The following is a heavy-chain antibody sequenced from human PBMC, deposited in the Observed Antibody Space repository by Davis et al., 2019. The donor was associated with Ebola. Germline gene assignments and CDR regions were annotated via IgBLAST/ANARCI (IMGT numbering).Heavy chain of an antibody. CDR2: INAGNGNT. Sequence: AASVKVSCKASGYTFTSYAMHWVRQAPGQRLEWMGWINAGNGNTKYSQKFQGRVTITRDTSASTAYMELSSLRSEDTAVYYCARNMGRYFDWSDYYGMDVWGQGTTVTVSS. CDR1: GYTFTSYA. D-gene: IGHD3-9*01. V-gene: IGHV1-3*01. J-gene: IGHJ6*02. CDR3: ARNMGRYFDWSDYYGMDV.